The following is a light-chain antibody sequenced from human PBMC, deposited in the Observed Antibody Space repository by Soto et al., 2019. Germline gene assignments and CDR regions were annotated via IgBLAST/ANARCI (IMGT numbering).Light chain of an antibody. Sequence: QSALTQPRSVSGSPGQSVTISCTGTGSDVGDYDFVSWYQQYPGEAPRVMIYDVTKRPSGVPDRFSASKSGNTASLTISGLQAEDEADYFCKSYAGSNTYVFGSGTKATVL. CDR2: DVT. V-gene: IGLV2-11*01. CDR1: GSDVGDYDF. J-gene: IGLJ1*01. CDR3: KSYAGSNTYV.